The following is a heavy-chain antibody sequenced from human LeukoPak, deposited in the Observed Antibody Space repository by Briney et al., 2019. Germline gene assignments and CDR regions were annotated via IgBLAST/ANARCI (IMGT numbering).Heavy chain of an antibody. CDR1: GFTFSTYG. D-gene: IGHD3-22*01. V-gene: IGHV3-30*18. CDR2: ISYDGTNK. J-gene: IGHJ4*02. CDR3: AKGQGSGFYQSFDY. Sequence: GRSLRLSCAPSGFTFSTYGMHWVRQAPGKGLEWVALISYDGTNKYYADSVKGRFTISRDNSENTLYLQMNSLRAEDTAVYYCAKGQGSGFYQSFDYWGQGTLVTVSS.